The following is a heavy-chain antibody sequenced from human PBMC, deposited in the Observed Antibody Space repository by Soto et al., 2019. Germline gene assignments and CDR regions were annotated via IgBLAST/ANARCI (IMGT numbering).Heavy chain of an antibody. Sequence: EVQLVESGGGVVRPGGSLRLSCAASGFTFDDYGMSWVRQAPGKGLEWVSGVNWNGCSTGYADSVKGRFTISRDNAKTSLYLQMNSRRAEDPALYHCERDRAVVRESAFDIWGQGTIVTVSS. CDR1: GFTFDDYG. CDR2: VNWNGCST. D-gene: IGHD3-10*01. J-gene: IGHJ3*02. CDR3: ERDRAVVRESAFDI. V-gene: IGHV3-20*01.